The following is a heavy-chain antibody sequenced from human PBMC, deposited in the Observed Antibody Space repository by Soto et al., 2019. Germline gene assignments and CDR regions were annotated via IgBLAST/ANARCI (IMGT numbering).Heavy chain of an antibody. CDR3: ARRWGEGRVDY. CDR1: GGSISSSNW. CDR2: IYHSGNT. J-gene: IGHJ4*02. D-gene: IGHD3-10*01. Sequence: QVQLQESGPGLVKPSGTLSLTCAVSGGSISSSNWWSWVRQPPGKGLEWIGEIYHSGNTNYNPSLKRRVTMAGDKSRNQFSLKLSSVTAADPAVYYCARRWGEGRVDYWGQGTLVTVSS. V-gene: IGHV4-4*02.